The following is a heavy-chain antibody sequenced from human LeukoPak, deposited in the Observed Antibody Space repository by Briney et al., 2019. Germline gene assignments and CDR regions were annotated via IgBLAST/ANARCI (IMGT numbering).Heavy chain of an antibody. D-gene: IGHD2-15*01. Sequence: PGGSLRLSCASSGFTFSAYHMNWVRQAPGKGLEWVAVISYDGNNKYYADSVKGRFTISRDNSKNTLFLQMNSLRAEDTAVYYCAKGVDYCSGGSCPADYWGPGTLVTVSS. V-gene: IGHV3-30*18. J-gene: IGHJ4*02. CDR1: GFTFSAYH. CDR2: ISYDGNNK. CDR3: AKGVDYCSGGSCPADY.